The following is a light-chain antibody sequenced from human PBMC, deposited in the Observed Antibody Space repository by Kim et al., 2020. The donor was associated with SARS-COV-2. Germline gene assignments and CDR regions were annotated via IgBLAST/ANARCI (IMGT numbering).Light chain of an antibody. CDR1: ESIGSW. CDR2: KAS. V-gene: IGKV1-5*03. J-gene: IGKJ1*01. Sequence: SAAVGDRVTITCRASESIGSWLAWYQQKPGKAPKLLIDKASTVEGGVPSRFSGSGSGTEFTLTISSLQPDDFATYFCQQYSHYWTFGQGTKVDIK. CDR3: QQYSHYWT.